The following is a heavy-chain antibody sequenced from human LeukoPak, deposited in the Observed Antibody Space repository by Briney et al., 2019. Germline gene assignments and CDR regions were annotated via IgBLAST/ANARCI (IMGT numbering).Heavy chain of an antibody. CDR3: ARAPAADYYYYFHMDV. Sequence: GGSLRLSCAASGFTFSSYWLSWVRQAPGKGLEWVANIKQDGSEKCYVDSVKGRFTISRDNAKNSLYLQMSSLRAEDTAVYYCARAPAADYYYYFHMDVWAKGPRSPSP. J-gene: IGHJ6*03. V-gene: IGHV3-7*01. CDR1: GFTFSSYW. CDR2: IKQDGSEK. D-gene: IGHD2-2*01.